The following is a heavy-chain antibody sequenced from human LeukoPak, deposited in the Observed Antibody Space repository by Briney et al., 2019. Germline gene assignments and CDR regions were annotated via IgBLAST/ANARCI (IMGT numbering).Heavy chain of an antibody. V-gene: IGHV4-59*04. J-gene: IGHJ4*02. Sequence: ASETLSLTCTVSGGSINTYYWSWIRQPPGKGLDWIGSVYSSGNPYYNPSLRSRVTIFVDPSKNQFSLRLTSVTAADTAVYYCALSITAAGIIDYWGQGTLVTVTS. CDR1: GGSINTYY. CDR3: ALSITAAGIIDY. D-gene: IGHD6-13*01. CDR2: VYSSGNP.